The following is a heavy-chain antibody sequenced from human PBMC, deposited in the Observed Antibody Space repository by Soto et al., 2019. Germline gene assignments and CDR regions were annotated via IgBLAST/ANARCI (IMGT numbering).Heavy chain of an antibody. CDR2: VYYGLST. CDR1: GASISSDGHY. CDR3: AREVAATTHFDY. D-gene: IGHD2-15*01. J-gene: IGHJ4*02. V-gene: IGHV4-31*03. Sequence: SETLSLTCTVSGASISSDGHYWSWIRQHPGKGLEWIGYVYYGLSTYYNPSLKSRVTISIDTSKNQFSLKLSSVTAADTAVYYCAREVAATTHFDYWGQGTLVTVSS.